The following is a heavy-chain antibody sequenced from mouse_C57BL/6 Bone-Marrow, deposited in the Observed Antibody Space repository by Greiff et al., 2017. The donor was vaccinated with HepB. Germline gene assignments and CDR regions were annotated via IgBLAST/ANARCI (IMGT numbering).Heavy chain of an antibody. CDR1: GFTFSSYA. CDR3: TRGDYYGSSYAMDY. J-gene: IGHJ4*01. D-gene: IGHD1-1*01. CDR2: ISSGGDYI. Sequence: EVKLMESGEGLVKPGGSLKLSCAASGFTFSSYAMSWVRQTPEKRLEWVAYISSGGDYIYYADTVKGRFTISRDNARNTLYLQMSRLKSEDTAMYYCTRGDYYGSSYAMDYWGQGTSVTVSS. V-gene: IGHV5-9-1*02.